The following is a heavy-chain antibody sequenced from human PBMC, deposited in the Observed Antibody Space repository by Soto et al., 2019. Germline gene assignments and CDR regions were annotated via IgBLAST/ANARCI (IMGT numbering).Heavy chain of an antibody. V-gene: IGHV2-70*12. Sequence: SGPTLVNPTQTLTLTCTFSGFSLNSNGMCVNWIRQPPGKALEWLALIDWGDDKYYSTSLKTRLTISRDTSKNQVVLTMTNMDPVDTATYYCAHRPSGWYLFDYWGQGTLVTVSS. CDR3: AHRPSGWYLFDY. CDR1: GFSLNSNGMC. J-gene: IGHJ4*02. D-gene: IGHD6-19*01. CDR2: IDWGDDK.